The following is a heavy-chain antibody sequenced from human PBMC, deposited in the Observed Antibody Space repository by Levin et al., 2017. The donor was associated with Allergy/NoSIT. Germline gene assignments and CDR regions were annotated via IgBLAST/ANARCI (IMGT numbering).Heavy chain of an antibody. J-gene: IGHJ3*01. CDR3: AKKQAGTSGFSFDV. Sequence: GGSLRLSCAASGFTFSDYAMTWVRQAPGKGLEWVSVITGGGFNTYYGDSVQGRFTVSRDNSKNTLYLELNSLRAEDTAVYYCAKKQAGTSGFSFDVWGQGTMVTVSS. CDR1: GFTFSDYA. V-gene: IGHV3-23*01. D-gene: IGHD6-19*01. CDR2: ITGGGFNT.